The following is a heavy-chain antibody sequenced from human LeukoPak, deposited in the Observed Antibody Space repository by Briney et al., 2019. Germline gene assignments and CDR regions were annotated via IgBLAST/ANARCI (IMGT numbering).Heavy chain of an antibody. V-gene: IGHV5-51*01. CDR3: ARQYYYDSSGYYTYPLDY. CDR2: IYPGDSDT. Sequence: GESLKISCKVSGYSFTSYWIGWVRQMPGQGLEWMGIIYPGDSDTRYSPSFQGQVTISADKSISTAYLQWSSLKASDTAMYYCARQYYYDSSGYYTYPLDYWGQGTLVTVSS. D-gene: IGHD3-22*01. CDR1: GYSFTSYW. J-gene: IGHJ4*02.